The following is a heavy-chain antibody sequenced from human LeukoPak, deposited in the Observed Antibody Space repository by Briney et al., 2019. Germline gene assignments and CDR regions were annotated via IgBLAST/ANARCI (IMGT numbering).Heavy chain of an antibody. V-gene: IGHV3-7*01. CDR2: IKQDGSEK. CDR1: GFTFSSHW. J-gene: IGHJ4*02. Sequence: GGSLRLSCAASGFTFSSHWMSWVRQAPGKGLEWVANIKQDGSEKYYVDSVKGRFTISRDNAKNSLYLQMNSLRAEDTAVYYCARDSYDSSGYPFGYWGQGTLVTVSS. CDR3: ARDSYDSSGYPFGY. D-gene: IGHD3-22*01.